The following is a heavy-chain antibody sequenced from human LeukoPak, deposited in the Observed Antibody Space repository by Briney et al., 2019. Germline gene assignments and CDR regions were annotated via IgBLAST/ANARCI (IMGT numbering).Heavy chain of an antibody. CDR3: VRVSKKRIVVVPAPMAYYYYMDV. D-gene: IGHD2-2*01. CDR1: GGTFSSYA. J-gene: IGHJ6*03. Sequence: SVKVSCKASGGTFSSYAISWVRQAPGQGLEWMGGIIPIFGTANYAQKFQGRVTITADESTSTAYMELSSLRSEDTAVYYCVRVSKKRIVVVPAPMAYYYYMDVWGNGTTVTVSS. CDR2: IIPIFGTA. V-gene: IGHV1-69*01.